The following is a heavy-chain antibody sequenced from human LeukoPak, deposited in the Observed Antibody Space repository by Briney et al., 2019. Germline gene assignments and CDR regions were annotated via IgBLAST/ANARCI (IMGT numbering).Heavy chain of an antibody. V-gene: IGHV4-39*07. CDR2: IYYSGST. CDR3: ARGTYYYDSSGYYFDY. J-gene: IGHJ4*02. Sequence: SETLSLTCTVSGGSISSSSYYWGWLRQPPGTGLEWIGSIYYSGSTYYNPSLKSRVTISVDTSKNQFSLKLSSVTAADTAVYYCARGTYYYDSSGYYFDYWGQGTLVTVSS. D-gene: IGHD3-22*01. CDR1: GGSISSSSYY.